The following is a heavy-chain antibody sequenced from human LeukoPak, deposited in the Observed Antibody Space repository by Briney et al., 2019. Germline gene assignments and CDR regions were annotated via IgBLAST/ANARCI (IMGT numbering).Heavy chain of an antibody. V-gene: IGHV3-30*04. CDR3: ARDLMVGIAAAGMDY. CDR1: GFTFSSYA. Sequence: GGSLRLSCAASGFTFSSYAMHWVRQSPGKGLEWVADISYEGSNKCDADTEKGRFIICRDNTKNTMYQNMHSLKAEDTGVYYCARDLMVGIAAAGMDYWGQGTLVTVSS. J-gene: IGHJ4*02. CDR2: ISYEGSNK. D-gene: IGHD6-13*01.